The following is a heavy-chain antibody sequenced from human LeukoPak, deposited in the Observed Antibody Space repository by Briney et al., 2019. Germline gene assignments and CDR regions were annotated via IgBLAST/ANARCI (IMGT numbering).Heavy chain of an antibody. D-gene: IGHD3-10*01. J-gene: IGHJ6*03. V-gene: IGHV5-51*01. CDR3: ARQKGITMVRGASPEKFYYMDV. Sequence: GESLKISCQGSGYSFTSYWIGWVRQMPGKGLEWMGIIYPGDSDTRYSPSFQGQVTISADKSISTAYLQWSSLKASDTAMYYCARQKGITMVRGASPEKFYYMDVWGKGTTVTISS. CDR2: IYPGDSDT. CDR1: GYSFTSYW.